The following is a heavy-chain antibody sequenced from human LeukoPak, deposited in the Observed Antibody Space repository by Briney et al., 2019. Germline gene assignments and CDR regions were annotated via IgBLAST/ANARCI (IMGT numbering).Heavy chain of an antibody. J-gene: IGHJ4*02. CDR1: GGTFSSYA. V-gene: IGHV1-69*05. D-gene: IGHD5-12*01. CDR2: IISIFGTA. Sequence: ASVKVSCKASGGTFSSYAISWVRQAPGQGLEWMGGIISIFGTANYAQKFQGRVTITTDESTSTAYMELSSLRSEDTAVYYCARGGYSGYALAQFDYWGQGTLVTVSS. CDR3: ARGGYSGYALAQFDY.